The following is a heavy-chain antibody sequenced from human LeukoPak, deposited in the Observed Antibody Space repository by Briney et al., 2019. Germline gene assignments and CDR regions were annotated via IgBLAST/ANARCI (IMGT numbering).Heavy chain of an antibody. CDR2: MNPNSGNT. CDR1: GYTFTSYD. J-gene: IGHJ6*02. Sequence: ASVKVSCKASGYTFTSYDINWVRQATGQGLEWMGWMNPNSGNTGYAQKFQGRVTMTRNTSISTAYMELSSLRSEDTAVYYCAGYYDILTGGEYYYYGMDVWGQGTTVTVSS. V-gene: IGHV1-8*01. CDR3: AGYYDILTGGEYYYYGMDV. D-gene: IGHD3-9*01.